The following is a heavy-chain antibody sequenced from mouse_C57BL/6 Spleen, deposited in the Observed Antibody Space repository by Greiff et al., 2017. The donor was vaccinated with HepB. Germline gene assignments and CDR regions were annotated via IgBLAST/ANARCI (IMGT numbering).Heavy chain of an antibody. J-gene: IGHJ1*03. Sequence: EVQGVESGGGLVKPGGSLKLSCAASGFTFSSYAMSWVRQTPEKRLEWVATISDGGSYTYYPDNVKGRFTISRDNAKNNLYLQMSHLKSEDTAMYYCARAVWSPQGYFDVWGTGTTVTVSS. V-gene: IGHV5-4*01. CDR1: GFTFSSYA. D-gene: IGHD2-10*02. CDR2: ISDGGSYT. CDR3: ARAVWSPQGYFDV.